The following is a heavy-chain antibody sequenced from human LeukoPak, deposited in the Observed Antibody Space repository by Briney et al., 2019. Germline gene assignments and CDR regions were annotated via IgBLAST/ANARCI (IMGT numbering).Heavy chain of an antibody. CDR3: ARLGRVTMVRGKVFDY. CDR2: INHSGST. Sequence: SETLSLTCAVYGGSFSGYYWSWIRQPPGKGLEWIGEINHSGSTNYNPSLKSRVTISVDTSKNQFSLKLSSVTAADTAVYYCARLGRVTMVRGKVFDYWGQGTLVTVSS. V-gene: IGHV4-34*01. D-gene: IGHD3-10*01. CDR1: GGSFSGYY. J-gene: IGHJ4*02.